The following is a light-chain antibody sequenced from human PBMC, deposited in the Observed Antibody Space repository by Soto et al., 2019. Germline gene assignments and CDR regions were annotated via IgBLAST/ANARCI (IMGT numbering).Light chain of an antibody. Sequence: QPVLTQPSSASGTPGQRGTISCSGSSSNIGTNTVIWYQQLPGAAPRLLIYSDNQRPSGVADRFSGSKSGTSASLAISGLQSEDEADYYCAAWDVSLVVFGGGTKLTVL. CDR3: AAWDVSLVV. CDR2: SDN. J-gene: IGLJ2*01. V-gene: IGLV1-44*01. CDR1: SSNIGTNT.